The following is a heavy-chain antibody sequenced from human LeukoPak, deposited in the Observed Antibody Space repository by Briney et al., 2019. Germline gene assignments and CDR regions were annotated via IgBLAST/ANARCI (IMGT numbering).Heavy chain of an antibody. D-gene: IGHD4-17*01. CDR1: GYTFTGYY. V-gene: IGHV1-2*02. CDR2: INPNSGGT. CDR3: ARDDYGDYWFDP. Sequence: ASVKVSCKASGYTFTGYYMHWVRQAPGQGLEWMGWINPNSGGTNYAQEFQGRVTMTRDTSISTAYMELSRLRSDDTAVYYCARDDYGDYWFDPWGQGTLVTVSS. J-gene: IGHJ5*02.